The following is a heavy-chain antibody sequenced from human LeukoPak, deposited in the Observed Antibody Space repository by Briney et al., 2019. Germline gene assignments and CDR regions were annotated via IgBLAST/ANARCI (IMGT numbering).Heavy chain of an antibody. D-gene: IGHD3-3*01. CDR3: ATFSAPDY. CDR1: GFTFSTYW. J-gene: IGHJ4*02. CDR2: VNSDGSTR. V-gene: IGHV3-74*01. Sequence: SGGSLRLSCAASGFTFSTYWMHWVRQAPGKGLVWVSRVNSDGSTRNYADSVKGRFTISRDNAKNTLYLQMNSLRAEDTAVYYCATFSAPDYWGQGILVTVSS.